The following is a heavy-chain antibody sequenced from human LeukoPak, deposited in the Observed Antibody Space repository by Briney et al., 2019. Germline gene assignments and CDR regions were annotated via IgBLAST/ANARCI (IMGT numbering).Heavy chain of an antibody. CDR3: TRRRGNQQPIDY. CDR1: GFTSSSYW. Sequence: GGSLRLSCAASGFTSSSYWMSWVRQAPGKGLEWVSAISGGGIGIYYADSLKGRFTISRDDSKNTLYLQMNSLRAEGTAVYYCTRRRGNQQPIDYWGQGTLVTVSS. J-gene: IGHJ4*02. D-gene: IGHD2-2*01. V-gene: IGHV3-23*01. CDR2: ISGGGIGI.